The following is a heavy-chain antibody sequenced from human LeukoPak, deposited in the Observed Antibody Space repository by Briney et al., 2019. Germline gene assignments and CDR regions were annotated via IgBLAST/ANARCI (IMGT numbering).Heavy chain of an antibody. J-gene: IGHJ4*02. D-gene: IGHD3-10*01. V-gene: IGHV4-59*01. CDR1: GGSISSYY. CDR2: IYYSGST. CDR3: ARESYTMVRGVIIDY. Sequence: SETLSLTCTVSGGSISSYYWSWIRQPPGKGLDWIGYIYYSGSTNYNPSLKSRVTISVDTSKNQFSLKLSSVTAADTAVYYCARESYTMVRGVIIDYWGQGTLVTVSS.